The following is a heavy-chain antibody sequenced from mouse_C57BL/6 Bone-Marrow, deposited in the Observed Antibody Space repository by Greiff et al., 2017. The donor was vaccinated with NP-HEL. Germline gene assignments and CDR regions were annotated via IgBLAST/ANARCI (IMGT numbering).Heavy chain of an antibody. V-gene: IGHV14-4*01. D-gene: IGHD2-2*01. CDR3: TTDGYDGTWCAY. CDR1: GFNIKDDY. Sequence: EVQLQQSGAELVRPGASVKLSCTASGFNIKDDYMHWVKQRPEQGLEWIGWIDPENGDTEYASKFQGKATITADTSSNTAYLQLSSLTSEDTAVYYCTTDGYDGTWCAYWGQGTLVTVSA. J-gene: IGHJ3*01. CDR2: IDPENGDT.